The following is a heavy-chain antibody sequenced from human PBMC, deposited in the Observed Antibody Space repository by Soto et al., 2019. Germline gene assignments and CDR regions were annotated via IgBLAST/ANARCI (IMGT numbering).Heavy chain of an antibody. Sequence: QVQLQESGPGLVKPSETLSLTCSVSGGSVSSCGYYWSWIRQPPGKGLEWIGYIYYSGSTIYNPSLKSRLAKSVATSKNQFSLKLTSVTTADTAVYYCARDKIFGVVGNFDYWGQGTPVTVSS. CDR2: IYYSGST. V-gene: IGHV4-61*08. CDR3: ARDKIFGVVGNFDY. J-gene: IGHJ4*02. CDR1: GGSVSSCGYY. D-gene: IGHD3-3*01.